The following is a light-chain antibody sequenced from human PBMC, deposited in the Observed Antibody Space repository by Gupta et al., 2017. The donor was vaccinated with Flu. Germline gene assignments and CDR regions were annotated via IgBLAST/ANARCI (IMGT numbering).Light chain of an antibody. CDR1: QSLVYSDGNTY. CDR3: MRGTHWPRT. V-gene: IGKV2-30*01. Sequence: DVVMTQSPLSLPVTLGQPASISCRSSQSLVYSDGNTYLNWFQQRPGQSPRRLIYKGSNRESRVPDTSTGCASGTDFTLKISMVDAEDVGVYYCMRGTHWPRTFGGGTKVEIK. CDR2: KGS. J-gene: IGKJ4*01.